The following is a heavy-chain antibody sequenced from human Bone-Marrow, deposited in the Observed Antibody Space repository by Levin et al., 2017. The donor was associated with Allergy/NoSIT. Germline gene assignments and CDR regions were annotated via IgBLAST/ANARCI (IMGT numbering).Heavy chain of an antibody. V-gene: IGHV3-7*01. D-gene: IGHD2-21*01. Sequence: GESLKISCAAFGFTFNNYWMRWVRQTPGKGLESVANIKNDGSETYSVDSVKGRFTISRDNAQNSLHLQMNSLRAEDTAVYYCATAVRGIPFDYWGQGTLVTVSS. CDR3: ATAVRGIPFDY. CDR2: IKNDGSET. CDR1: GFTFNNYW. J-gene: IGHJ4*02.